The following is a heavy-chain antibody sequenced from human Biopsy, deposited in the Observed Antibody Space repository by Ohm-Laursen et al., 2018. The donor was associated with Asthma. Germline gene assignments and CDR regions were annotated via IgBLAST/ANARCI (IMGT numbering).Heavy chain of an antibody. CDR1: GFTASDYH. D-gene: IGHD2-8*01. J-gene: IGHJ4*02. Sequence: SLRLSCAASGFTASDYHKSWIRKTPGRGLEWISYIGSRITDAIYYADSVKGRFTITRDNAKNSVFLQMNGLRAEDTGVYYCAREVKMAYWGRGTLVTVSS. CDR3: AREVKMAY. CDR2: IGSRITDAI. V-gene: IGHV3-11*01.